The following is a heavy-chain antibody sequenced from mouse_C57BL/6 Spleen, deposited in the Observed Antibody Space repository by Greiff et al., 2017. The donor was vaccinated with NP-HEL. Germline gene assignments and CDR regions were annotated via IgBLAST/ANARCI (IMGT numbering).Heavy chain of an antibody. Sequence: QVQLQQPGAELVMPGASVKLSCKASGYTFTSYWMHWVKQRPGQGLEWIGEIDPSDSYTNYNQKFKGKSTLTVDKSSSTAYMQLISLTSEDSAVYYCARSPYGSSPDYWGQGTSVTVSS. D-gene: IGHD1-1*01. J-gene: IGHJ4*01. CDR3: ARSPYGSSPDY. V-gene: IGHV1-69*01. CDR1: GYTFTSYW. CDR2: IDPSDSYT.